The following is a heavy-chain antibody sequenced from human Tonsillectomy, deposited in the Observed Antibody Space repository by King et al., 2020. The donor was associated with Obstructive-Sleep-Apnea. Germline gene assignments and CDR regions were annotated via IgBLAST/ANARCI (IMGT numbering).Heavy chain of an antibody. V-gene: IGHV4-34*01. CDR2: INHSGST. Sequence: VQLQQWGAGLLKPSETLSLTCAVYGGSFSGYYWSWIRQPPGKGLEWIGEINHSGSTNYNPSLKSRVTISVDTSKNQFSLKLSSVTAADTAVYSCARGRYDYVWGSYRYYFDYWGQGTLVTVSS. D-gene: IGHD3-16*02. CDR1: GGSFSGYY. J-gene: IGHJ4*02. CDR3: ARGRYDYVWGSYRYYFDY.